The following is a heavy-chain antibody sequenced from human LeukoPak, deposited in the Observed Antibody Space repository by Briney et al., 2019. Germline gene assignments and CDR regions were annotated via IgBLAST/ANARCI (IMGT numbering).Heavy chain of an antibody. CDR1: GYTFTGYY. V-gene: IGHV1-2*02. Sequence: ASVKVSYKASGYTFTGYYMHWVRQAPGQGLEWMGWINPNSGGTNYAQKFQGRVTMTRDTSISTAYMELSRLRSDDTAVYYCARVAVDTAMVQWFDPWGQGTLVTVSS. CDR2: INPNSGGT. CDR3: ARVAVDTAMVQWFDP. J-gene: IGHJ5*02. D-gene: IGHD5-18*01.